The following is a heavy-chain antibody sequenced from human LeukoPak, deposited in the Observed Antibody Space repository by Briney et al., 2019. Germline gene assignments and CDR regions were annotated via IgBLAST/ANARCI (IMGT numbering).Heavy chain of an antibody. CDR3: ARDSLTIFGVVFDY. D-gene: IGHD3-3*01. CDR1: GFTFSSYS. J-gene: IGHJ4*02. Sequence: GSLRLSCAASGFTFSSYSMNWVRQAPGKGLEWVSSISSSSSYIYYADSVKGRFTISRDNAKNSLYLQMNSLRAEDTAVYYCARDSLTIFGVVFDYWGQGILVTVSS. CDR2: ISSSSSYI. V-gene: IGHV3-21*01.